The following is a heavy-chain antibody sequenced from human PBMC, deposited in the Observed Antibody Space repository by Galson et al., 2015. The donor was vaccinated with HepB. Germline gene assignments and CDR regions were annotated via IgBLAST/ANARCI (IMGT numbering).Heavy chain of an antibody. CDR3: ARHDYGGISGAFDI. CDR1: GGSISSSSYY. V-gene: IGHV4-39*01. CDR2: IYYSGST. Sequence: TLSLTCTVSGGSISSSSYYWGWIRQPPGKGLEWIGSIYYSGSTYYNPSLKSRVTISVDTSKNQFSLKLSSVTAADTAVYYCARHDYGGISGAFDIWGQGTMVTVSS. J-gene: IGHJ3*02. D-gene: IGHD4-23*01.